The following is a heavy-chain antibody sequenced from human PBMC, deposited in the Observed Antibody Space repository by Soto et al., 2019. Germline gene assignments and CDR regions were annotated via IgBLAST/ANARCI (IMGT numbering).Heavy chain of an antibody. D-gene: IGHD2-15*01. J-gene: IGHJ5*02. V-gene: IGHV4-59*01. Sequence: PSETLSLTCTVSGCSISSYYWSWIRQPPGKGLEWIGYIYYSGSTNYNPSLKSRVTISVDTSKNQFSLKLSSVTAADTAVYYCARVIVVVVAATAWFDPWGQGTLVTVSS. CDR3: ARVIVVVVAATAWFDP. CDR2: IYYSGST. CDR1: GCSISSYY.